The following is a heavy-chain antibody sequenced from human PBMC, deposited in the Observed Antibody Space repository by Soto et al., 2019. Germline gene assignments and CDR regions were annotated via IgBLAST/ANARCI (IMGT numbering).Heavy chain of an antibody. V-gene: IGHV1-3*01. Sequence: ASVKVSCKASGYSFTTYAMHWVRQAPGQRLEWMGWINAGNGNTKYSQKLQGRVTITRDTSASTAYMELSSLRSEDTAVYYCAISGWSDAFDIWGQGTMVTVSS. CDR3: AISGWSDAFDI. CDR2: INAGNGNT. CDR1: GYSFTTYA. D-gene: IGHD6-19*01. J-gene: IGHJ3*02.